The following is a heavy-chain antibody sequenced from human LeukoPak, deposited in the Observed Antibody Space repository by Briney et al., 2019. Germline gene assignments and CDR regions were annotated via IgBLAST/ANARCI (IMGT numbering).Heavy chain of an antibody. CDR1: GDSISSGDYY. Sequence: PSQTLSLTCTVSGDSISSGDYYWTWIRQHPGRGLEWIGCIYYSGSTYYNLSLKSRVIISADTSKNHFSLKLSSVTAADTAVYNCARVREATIAPFFDYWGQGILVTVSS. CDR2: IYYSGST. CDR3: ARVREATIAPFFDY. D-gene: IGHD6-13*01. V-gene: IGHV4-31*03. J-gene: IGHJ4*02.